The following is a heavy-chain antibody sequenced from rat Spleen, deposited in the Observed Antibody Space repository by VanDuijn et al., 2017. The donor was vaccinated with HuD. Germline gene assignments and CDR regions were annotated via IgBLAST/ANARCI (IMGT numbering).Heavy chain of an antibody. CDR2: ISSDGGRN. V-gene: IGHV5-7*01. D-gene: IGHD2-2*01. CDR3: ARAGYLRDWYFDF. CDR1: GFTFSDYY. Sequence: EVQLVESGGGLVQPGSPLKLSCAASGFTFSDYYMAWVRQAPTKGLEWVATISSDGGRNFYRDSVKGRFTISRDNAKSTLYLQMDNLRSEDTATYYCARAGYLRDWYFDFWGPGTMVTVSS. J-gene: IGHJ1*01.